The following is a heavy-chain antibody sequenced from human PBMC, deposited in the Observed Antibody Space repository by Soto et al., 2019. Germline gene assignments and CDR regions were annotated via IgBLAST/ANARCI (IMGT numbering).Heavy chain of an antibody. CDR2: IYYDGST. D-gene: IGHD2-2*01. CDR3: ARRGSASWRNWFDS. Sequence: NPSETLSLTCSVSGGSITITIDYWGWIRQSPGKGLEWIGNIYYDGSTFYNPSLKSRVTISVDTSKRQFSLRVSSVTAADTAVYYCARRGSASWRNWFDSWGNGPMITVSS. V-gene: IGHV4-39*01. CDR1: GGSITITIDY. J-gene: IGHJ5*01.